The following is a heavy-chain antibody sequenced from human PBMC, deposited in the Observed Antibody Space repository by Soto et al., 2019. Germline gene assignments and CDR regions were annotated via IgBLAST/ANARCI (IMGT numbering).Heavy chain of an antibody. CDR3: SYGGSCDY. CDR1: GFSFNTYE. Sequence: EVQLVESGGGLVQPGGSLRLSCAASGFSFNTYEMNWVRQAPGKGLEWVSYISSSGSTIYYADSVKGRFTVSRDNGKNSLYLQMNSLRAEDTAVYYCSYGGSCDYWGQGTQVTVSS. CDR2: ISSSGSTI. D-gene: IGHD1-26*01. V-gene: IGHV3-48*03. J-gene: IGHJ4*02.